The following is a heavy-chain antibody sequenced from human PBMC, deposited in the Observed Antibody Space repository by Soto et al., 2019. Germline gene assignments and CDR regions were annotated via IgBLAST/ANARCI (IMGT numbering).Heavy chain of an antibody. CDR3: ATGNVDSMLEY. CDR1: DGSISSYDW. J-gene: IGHJ4*02. V-gene: IGHV4-4*02. CDR2: MYHSGGA. D-gene: IGHD3-3*01. Sequence: SETLSLTCVVSDGSISSYDWWTWVRQPPGKGLEWIGKMYHSGGADYSPSLKSRVTISADSSKNHFSLRLTGVTAADTAVYYCATGNVDSMLEYWGQGTLVTVSS.